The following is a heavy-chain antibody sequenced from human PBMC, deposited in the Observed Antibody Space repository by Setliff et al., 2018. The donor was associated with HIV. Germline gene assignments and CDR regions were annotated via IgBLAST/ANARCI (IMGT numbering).Heavy chain of an antibody. D-gene: IGHD6-13*01. CDR2: INHSGTT. J-gene: IGHJ6*03. Sequence: PSETLFLTCTVSGGPLSGYFWTWIRQTPDKGLEWIGDINHSGTTNYNLSLKSRTTLSLDTSKNQLSLKLTPVVAADTGLYFCARGRDASTWYLSHFYSYYYLDVWGNGTTVTVSS. V-gene: IGHV4-34*01. CDR3: ARGRDASTWYLSHFYSYYYLDV. CDR1: GGPLSGYF.